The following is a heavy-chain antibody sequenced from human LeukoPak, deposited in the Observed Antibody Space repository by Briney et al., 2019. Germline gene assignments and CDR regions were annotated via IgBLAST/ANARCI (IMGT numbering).Heavy chain of an antibody. CDR3: TTLAVAGTAVDY. J-gene: IGHJ4*02. D-gene: IGHD6-19*01. V-gene: IGHV3-73*01. CDR2: IRSKANSYAT. Sequence: GGALRLSCAASGFTFSGSAMHWVRQASGKGLEWVGRIRSKANSYATAYAASVKGRFTISRDDSKNTAYLQMNSLKTEDTAVYYCTTLAVAGTAVDYWGQGTLVTVSS. CDR1: GFTFSGSA.